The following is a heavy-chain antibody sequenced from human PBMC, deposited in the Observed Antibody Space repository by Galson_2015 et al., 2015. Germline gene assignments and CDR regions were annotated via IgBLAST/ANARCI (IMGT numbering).Heavy chain of an antibody. CDR2: IWYDGSNK. J-gene: IGHJ4*02. V-gene: IGHV3-33*01. D-gene: IGHD3-3*01. CDR3: ARMGITIFGVVIPGDY. CDR1: GFTFSSYG. Sequence: SLRLSCAASGFTFSSYGMHWVRQAPGKGLEWVAVIWYDGSNKYYADSVKGRFTISRDNSKNTLYLQMNSLRAEDTAVYYCARMGITIFGVVIPGDYWGQGTLVTVSS.